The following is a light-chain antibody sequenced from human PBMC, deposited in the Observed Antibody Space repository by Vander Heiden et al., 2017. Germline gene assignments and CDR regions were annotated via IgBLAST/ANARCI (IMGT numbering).Light chain of an antibody. Sequence: DIQMTQSPSSLSASVGDRVTITCQASQDISNYLNWYQQKPGKAPKLLIYDASNLETGVPSRFSGNGSGTDFTFTVSSLQPEDIATYYCQQYDNPPYTFGHGTKVDIK. CDR3: QQYDNPPYT. J-gene: IGKJ3*01. CDR2: DAS. V-gene: IGKV1-33*01. CDR1: QDISNY.